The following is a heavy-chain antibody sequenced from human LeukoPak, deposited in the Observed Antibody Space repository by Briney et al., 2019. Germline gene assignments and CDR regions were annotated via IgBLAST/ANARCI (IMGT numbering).Heavy chain of an antibody. CDR1: GFVFSNYC. J-gene: IGHJ6*02. D-gene: IGHD4-17*01. Sequence: GGSLSLSCAASGFVFSNYCMNWLRRAPGKGLELVSAISCSGGSTYYADSVKGRFTISRDNSKNTLYLQMNSLRAEDTAVYYCAKVLHDYGDYAHYYYGMDVWGQGTTVTVSS. CDR3: AKVLHDYGDYAHYYYGMDV. V-gene: IGHV3-23*01. CDR2: ISCSGGST.